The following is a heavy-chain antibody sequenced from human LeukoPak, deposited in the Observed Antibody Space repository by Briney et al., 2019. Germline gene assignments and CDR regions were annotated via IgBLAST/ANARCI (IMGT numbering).Heavy chain of an antibody. Sequence: SETPSLTCTVSAGSISSGVYYWTWIRQHPGQGLEWIGYIYYSGSTYYNPSLKSRVTMSLDASTNHFSLKLRSVTAADTAVYYCARSLSAFYMAVWGKGTTVTVSS. CDR3: ARSLSAFYMAV. CDR2: IYYSGST. J-gene: IGHJ6*03. V-gene: IGHV4-31*03. CDR1: AGSISSGVYY. D-gene: IGHD2-15*01.